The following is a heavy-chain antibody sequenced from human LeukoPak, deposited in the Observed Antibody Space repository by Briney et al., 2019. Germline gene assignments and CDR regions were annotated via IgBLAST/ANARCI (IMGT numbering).Heavy chain of an antibody. CDR3: ARNVSGQYFDI. CDR1: GFTFSSYA. J-gene: IGHJ2*01. V-gene: IGHV3-23*01. Sequence: GGSLRLSCAASGFTFSSYATNWVRQAPGKGLECISAISGSGDSTHYADSVKGRFTISRDNSKNTLYLQMNSLRAEDTAVYYCARNVSGQYFDIWGRGTLVTVSS. CDR2: ISGSGDST. D-gene: IGHD2/OR15-2a*01.